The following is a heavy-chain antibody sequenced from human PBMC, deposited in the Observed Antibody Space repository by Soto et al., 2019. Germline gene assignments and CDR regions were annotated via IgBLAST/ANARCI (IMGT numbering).Heavy chain of an antibody. J-gene: IGHJ6*02. V-gene: IGHV4-4*07. CDR2: IYTSGST. CDR3: ARDGSTIFGVVYYYYGMDV. D-gene: IGHD3-3*01. Sequence: AETLSLTCGVSVGSISRYYWSWVRQPAGKGLEWIGRIYTSGSTNYNPSLKSRVTMSVDTSKNQFSLKLSSVTAADTAVYYCARDGSTIFGVVYYYYGMDVWGQGTTVTVSS. CDR1: VGSISRYY.